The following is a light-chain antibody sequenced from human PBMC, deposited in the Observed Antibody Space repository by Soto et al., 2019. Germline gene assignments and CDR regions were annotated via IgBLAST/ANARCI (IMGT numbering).Light chain of an antibody. CDR1: QSVSSNY. J-gene: IGKJ4*01. CDR3: QQSHRTPLT. CDR2: GAS. V-gene: IGKV3-20*01. Sequence: EMVWAQSPDTLSWWAGERATVAGGASQSVSSNYLAWYQQIPGQAPRPLIYGASSRVPGIPDRFSGSGSGTDFPLTITSLQPQHFPTSYCQQSHRTPLTFGRGTQVDIK.